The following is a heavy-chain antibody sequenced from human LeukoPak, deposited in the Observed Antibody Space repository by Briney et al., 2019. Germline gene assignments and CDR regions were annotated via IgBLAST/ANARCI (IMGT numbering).Heavy chain of an antibody. Sequence: GGFLRLSCAASGFTFSSYGLSWVRQAPGKGLAWVSAISGGAPSTYYADSVKGRFTMSRDNSKHTLYLQMNSLRAEDTGVYYCATGGVAAMVRGVTINWFDPWGQGTLVTVSS. CDR1: GFTFSSYG. V-gene: IGHV3-23*01. D-gene: IGHD3-10*01. CDR3: ATGGVAAMVRGVTINWFDP. J-gene: IGHJ5*02. CDR2: ISGGAPST.